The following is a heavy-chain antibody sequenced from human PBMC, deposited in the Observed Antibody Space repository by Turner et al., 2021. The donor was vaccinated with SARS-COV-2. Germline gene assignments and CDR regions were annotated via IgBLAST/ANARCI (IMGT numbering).Heavy chain of an antibody. V-gene: IGHV2-5*02. J-gene: IGHJ4*02. CDR3: AHKVVVAIFDY. CDR2: IYWDDGT. D-gene: IGHD2-15*01. CDR1: GFPLSTSGVG. Sequence: QITSMASGPTLVKPTQTLALACTFAGFPLSTSGVGVCWLRQPPGKALEWLALIYWDDGTRYSPPLTSRLTITKDTSKHQVVLTMTNMDPVDTATYCCAHKVVVAIFDYWGQGTLVTVSS.